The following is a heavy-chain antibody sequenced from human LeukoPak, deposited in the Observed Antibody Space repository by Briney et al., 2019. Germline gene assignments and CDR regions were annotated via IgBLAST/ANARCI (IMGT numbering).Heavy chain of an antibody. CDR3: AREGGYLQLRYFDY. Sequence: SETLSLTCTVSGYSISTGYYWDWIRQPPGKGLEWIGTFYHGGSTYYNPSLKSRVTISVDTSKNQFSLRLISVTAADTAVYYCAREGGYLQLRYFDYWGQGTLVTVSS. CDR1: GYSISTGYY. V-gene: IGHV4-38-2*02. D-gene: IGHD5-24*01. CDR2: FYHGGST. J-gene: IGHJ4*02.